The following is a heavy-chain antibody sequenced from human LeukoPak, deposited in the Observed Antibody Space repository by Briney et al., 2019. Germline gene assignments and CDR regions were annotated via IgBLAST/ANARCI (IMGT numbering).Heavy chain of an antibody. Sequence: SETLSLTCTVSGDSITSGGYYWSWIRQRPGKGLEWIGYIYKTGSTYYNPSLKSRVTMSVDTSRNQFSLKLNSVTAADTAVYYCAKDVLRWGQGTLVTVSS. CDR3: AKDVLR. CDR2: IYKTGST. J-gene: IGHJ4*02. CDR1: GDSITSGGYY. V-gene: IGHV4-31*03.